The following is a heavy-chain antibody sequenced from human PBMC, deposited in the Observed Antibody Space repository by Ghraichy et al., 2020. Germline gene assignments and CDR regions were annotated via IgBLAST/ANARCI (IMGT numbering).Heavy chain of an antibody. CDR1: GFSFRSFG. Sequence: GGSLRLSCAAPGFSFRSFGMHWVRQAPGRGLEWVAVITSDGGANSYADSVKGRFTISRDNSKNTVDMQMSSLRGDDTALYYCARSSHSAAFYGCFQLWGQGTLVTVSS. CDR3: ARSSHSAAFYGCFQL. D-gene: IGHD2-15*01. CDR2: ITSDGGAN. J-gene: IGHJ1*01. V-gene: IGHV3-30*03.